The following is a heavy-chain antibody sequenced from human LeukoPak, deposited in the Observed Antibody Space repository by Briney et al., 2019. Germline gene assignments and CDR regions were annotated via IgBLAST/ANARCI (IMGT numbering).Heavy chain of an antibody. CDR1: GGSISSYY. D-gene: IGHD6-19*01. CDR3: ARGLVAVAGTYYYYYGMDV. Sequence: PSETLSLTCTVSGGSISSYYWSWIRQPPGKGLEWIGYIYYSGSTNYNPSLKSRVTISVDTSKNQFSLKLSSVTAADTAVYYCARGLVAVAGTYYYYYGMDVWGQGTTVTVSS. CDR2: IYYSGST. V-gene: IGHV4-59*12. J-gene: IGHJ6*02.